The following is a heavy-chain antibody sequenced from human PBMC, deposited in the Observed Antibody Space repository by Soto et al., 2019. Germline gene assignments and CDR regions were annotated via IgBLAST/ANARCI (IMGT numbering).Heavy chain of an antibody. J-gene: IGHJ4*02. CDR2: ISPSGTT. Sequence: KTSETLSLTCAVYGGSFSNNYWTWFRQPPGKGLEWIGEISPSGTTKYIPSLKSRGTISVDTSRKQFFLKVTSVSAADTAVYYCATSLWFGTQPEIWGPGTQVTVS. CDR1: GGSFSNNY. CDR3: ATSLWFGTQPEI. D-gene: IGHD3-10*01. V-gene: IGHV4-34*01.